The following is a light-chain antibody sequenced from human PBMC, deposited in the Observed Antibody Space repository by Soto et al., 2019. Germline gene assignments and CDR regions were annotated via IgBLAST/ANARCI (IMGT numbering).Light chain of an antibody. CDR2: AAS. CDR1: QGISSY. Sequence: DIQLTQLPSTLSASIGDRVTITCRASQGISSYLAWYQQKPGKAPKLLIYAASTLQSGVPSRFSGSGSGTEFTLTISSLQPEDFATYYCQQLNSYPLTFGGGTKVDIK. V-gene: IGKV1-9*01. CDR3: QQLNSYPLT. J-gene: IGKJ4*01.